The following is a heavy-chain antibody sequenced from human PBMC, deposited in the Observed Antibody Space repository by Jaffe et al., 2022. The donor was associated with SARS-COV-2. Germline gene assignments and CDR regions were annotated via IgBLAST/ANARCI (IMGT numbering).Heavy chain of an antibody. CDR3: AKDPDRSGSYLLDH. V-gene: IGHV3-23*01. J-gene: IGHJ4*01. Sequence: EVHLLESGGGLIQPGGSLRLSCAASGFTFRNYAMTWVRQAPGKGLEWVSTLSASGVSTYYADSVKGRFTISRDNSMNTLFLQMNSLRADDTAVFYCAKDPDRSGSYLLDHWGQGTLVTVSS. CDR1: GFTFRNYA. D-gene: IGHD1-26*01. CDR2: LSASGVST.